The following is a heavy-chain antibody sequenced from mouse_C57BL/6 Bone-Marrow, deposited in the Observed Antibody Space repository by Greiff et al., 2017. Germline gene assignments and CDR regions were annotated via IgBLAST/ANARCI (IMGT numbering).Heavy chain of an antibody. Sequence: VQLKESGGDLVKPGGSLKLSCAASGFTFSSYGMSWVRQTPDKRLEWVATISSGGSYTYYPDSVKGRFTISRDNAKNTLYLQMSSLTSEDTALYYCARGGGNFYYFDYWGQGTTLTVSS. V-gene: IGHV5-6*01. CDR3: ARGGGNFYYFDY. D-gene: IGHD2-1*01. CDR2: ISSGGSYT. CDR1: GFTFSSYG. J-gene: IGHJ2*01.